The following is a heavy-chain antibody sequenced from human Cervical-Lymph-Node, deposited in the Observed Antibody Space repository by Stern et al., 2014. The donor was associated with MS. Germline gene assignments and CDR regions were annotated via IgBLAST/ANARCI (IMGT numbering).Heavy chain of an antibody. CDR1: GYTFTNYW. V-gene: IGHV5-51*01. Sequence: QLVQSGAEVKKHGESLKISCKGSGYTFTNYWIGWVRQMPGKGLEWMGIIHPSDSYTRYSPSFQGQVIISADKSINTAYLQWSSLKASDTAMYYCARGSVAATMGAMDVWGQGTTVTVSS. CDR2: IHPSDSYT. D-gene: IGHD6-19*01. J-gene: IGHJ6*02. CDR3: ARGSVAATMGAMDV.